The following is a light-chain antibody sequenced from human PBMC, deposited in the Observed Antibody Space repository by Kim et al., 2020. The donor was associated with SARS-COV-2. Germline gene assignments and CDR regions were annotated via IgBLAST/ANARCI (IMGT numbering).Light chain of an antibody. J-gene: IGKJ1*01. CDR1: RTIVTY. Sequence: SASVGDRVTITCLASRTIVTYLNWYQQKPGKAPKLLISVASSLQSGVPSRFSGSGSGTDFTLTISSLQPEDFATYYCQQSYTIPTFGQGTKVDIK. CDR2: VAS. CDR3: QQSYTIPT. V-gene: IGKV1-39*01.